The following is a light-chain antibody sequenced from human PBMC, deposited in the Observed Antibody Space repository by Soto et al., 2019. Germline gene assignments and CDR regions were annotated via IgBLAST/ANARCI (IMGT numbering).Light chain of an antibody. CDR2: DAS. J-gene: IGKJ4*01. CDR1: QSVDND. Sequence: EIEMTQSPATLSVSPGDRATLSSRASQSVDNDLAWYQQKPGQPPRLLIYDASTRATGIPARFSGSKSGTQLTLAFSSLLSADFAVYSCQQYNNWPLPFGGGTKVDIK. CDR3: QQYNNWPLP. V-gene: IGKV3D-15*01.